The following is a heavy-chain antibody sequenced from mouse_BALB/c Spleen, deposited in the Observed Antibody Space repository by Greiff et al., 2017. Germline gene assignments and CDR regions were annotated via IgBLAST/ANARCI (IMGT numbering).Heavy chain of an antibody. CDR1: GFSLTSYG. J-gene: IGHJ4*01. D-gene: IGHD2-4*01. V-gene: IGHV2-6-2*01. Sequence: VKVVESGPDLVAPSQSLSITCTVSGFSLTSYGVHWVRQPPGKGLEWLVVIWSDGSTTYNSALKSRLSISKDNSKSQVFLKMNSLQTDDTAMYYCARHEDYDNYYAMDYWGQGTSVTVSS. CDR3: ARHEDYDNYYAMDY. CDR2: IWSDGST.